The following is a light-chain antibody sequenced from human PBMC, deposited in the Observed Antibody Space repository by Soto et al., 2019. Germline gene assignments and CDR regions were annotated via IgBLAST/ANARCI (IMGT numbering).Light chain of an antibody. Sequence: EIVLTQSPGTLSLSPGERATLSCRASQSVSSSYLAWFQQKPGQAPRLLIYGASGRATGIPDRFSGSGSGTDFTRTISRLEPEDFAVYYCQQYGSSPEITFGGGTKVEIK. V-gene: IGKV3-20*01. CDR3: QQYGSSPEIT. CDR2: GAS. CDR1: QSVSSSY. J-gene: IGKJ4*01.